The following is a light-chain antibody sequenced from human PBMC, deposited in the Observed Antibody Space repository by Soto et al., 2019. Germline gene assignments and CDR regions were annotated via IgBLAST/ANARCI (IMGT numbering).Light chain of an antibody. CDR3: TSYAGTDVHYV. Sequence: QSVLTQPPSASGSPGQSVTISCTGTSSDVGYYNYVSWYQQYPGKAPKLLIYEVSKRPSGVPDRFSGSKSGNTASLTVSGLQAADEADYYCTSYAGTDVHYVFGTGTKVPVL. CDR1: SSDVGYYNY. CDR2: EVS. V-gene: IGLV2-8*01. J-gene: IGLJ1*01.